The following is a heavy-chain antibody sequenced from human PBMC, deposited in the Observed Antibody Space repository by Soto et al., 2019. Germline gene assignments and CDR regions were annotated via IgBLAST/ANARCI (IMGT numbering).Heavy chain of an antibody. Sequence: QVQLVESGGSVVQPGRSLRLSCAASGFSFSDFGMHWVRQAPGKGLEWVAVISYDESNKFYADSVQGRFTISRDNSKSPLYLQMSSLRTEDTVIYYCAKDVYSARYYAGGWIDRWGQGTLCSVAS. CDR2: ISYDESNK. D-gene: IGHD1-26*01. V-gene: IGHV3-30*18. CDR3: AKDVYSARYYAGGWIDR. CDR1: GFSFSDFG. J-gene: IGHJ5*02.